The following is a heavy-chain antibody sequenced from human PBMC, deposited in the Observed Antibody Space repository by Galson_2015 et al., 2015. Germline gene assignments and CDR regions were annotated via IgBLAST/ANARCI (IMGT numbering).Heavy chain of an antibody. D-gene: IGHD2-15*01. CDR2: INKSGGGT. CDR1: GFTFSSYD. CDR3: AVLGY. Sequence: SLRLSCAASGFTFSSYDMNWVRQAPGKGLYCVSTINKSGGGTFYAGPVKGRFTISRDNSKNTLYLQMNSLRAEDTAVYYRAVLGYWGQGTLVTVSS. J-gene: IGHJ4*02. V-gene: IGHV3-23*05.